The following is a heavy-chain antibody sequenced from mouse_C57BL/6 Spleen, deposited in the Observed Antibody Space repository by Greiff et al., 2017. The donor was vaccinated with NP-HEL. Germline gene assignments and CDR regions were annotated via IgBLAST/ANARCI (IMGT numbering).Heavy chain of an antibody. V-gene: IGHV1-22*01. CDR3: ARSYPSYAMDY. Sequence: LVEPGASVKMSCKASGYTFTDYNMHWVKQSHGKSLEWIGYINPNNGGTSYNQKFKGKATLTVNKSSSTAYMELRSLTSEDSAVYYCARSYPSYAMDYWGQGTSVTVSS. CDR1: GYTFTDYN. D-gene: IGHD6-5*01. CDR2: INPNNGGT. J-gene: IGHJ4*01.